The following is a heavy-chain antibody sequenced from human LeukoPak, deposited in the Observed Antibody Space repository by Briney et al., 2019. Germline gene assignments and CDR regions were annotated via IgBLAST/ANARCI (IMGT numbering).Heavy chain of an antibody. Sequence: PGGSLRLSCAASGFTFGSAWMTWVRQAPGKGLEYVARIKSKVDGETTDYIAPVKGRFIISRDDSKNTLYLQMNSLRTEDTDVYYCSRRFWTGYYDSWGQGTLVTVSS. V-gene: IGHV3-15*01. D-gene: IGHD3/OR15-3a*01. CDR3: SRRFWTGYYDS. CDR2: IKSKVDGETT. CDR1: GFTFGSAW. J-gene: IGHJ4*02.